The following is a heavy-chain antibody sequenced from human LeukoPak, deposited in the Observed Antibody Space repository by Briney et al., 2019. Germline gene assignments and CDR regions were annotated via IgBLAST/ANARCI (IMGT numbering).Heavy chain of an antibody. CDR1: GFPFNVQT. Sequence: GGSLRLSCAASGFPFNVQTMSWVRQAPGKGLDWVASMRQDGSEIYYVDSVKGRFTISRDNAKSTLYLQMNSLSAEDTAVYYCARDTPGVGIDYWGQGTLVTVPS. J-gene: IGHJ4*02. CDR2: MRQDGSEI. CDR3: ARDTPGVGIDY. D-gene: IGHD3-3*01. V-gene: IGHV3-7*01.